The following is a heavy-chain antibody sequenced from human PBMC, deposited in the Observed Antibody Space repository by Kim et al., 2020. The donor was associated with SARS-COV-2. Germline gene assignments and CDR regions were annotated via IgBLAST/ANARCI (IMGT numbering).Heavy chain of an antibody. Sequence: ASVKVSCKASGYTFTSYDINWVRQATGQGLEWMGWMNPNSGNTGYAQKFQGRVTITRNTSLSTAYMELSSLSSEDPAGYYCSRGTVWGHSYIYYYYYGMDVXGQGTXVTXSS. J-gene: IGHJ6*02. V-gene: IGHV1-8*01. CDR2: MNPNSGNT. CDR3: SRGTVWGHSYIYYYYYGMDV. CDR1: GYTFTSYD. D-gene: IGHD5-18*01.